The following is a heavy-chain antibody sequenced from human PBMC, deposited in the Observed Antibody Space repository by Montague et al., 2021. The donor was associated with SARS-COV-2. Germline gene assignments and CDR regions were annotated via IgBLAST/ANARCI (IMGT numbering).Heavy chain of an antibody. CDR1: GFNFGVYE. Sequence: SLRLSWAASGFNFGVYEMNWVRQTPGKGLEWVSYINGGSSDMYYADSVMGRFTISRDNAESSLYLQMNSLRAEDTAVYYCAPAVPVADDSWGQGTLVTVPS. CDR3: APAVPVADDS. D-gene: IGHD2-2*01. V-gene: IGHV3-48*03. J-gene: IGHJ5*02. CDR2: INGGSSDM.